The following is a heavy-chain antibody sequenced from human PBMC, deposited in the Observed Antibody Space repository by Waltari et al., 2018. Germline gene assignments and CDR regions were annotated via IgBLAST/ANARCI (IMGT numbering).Heavy chain of an antibody. CDR3: ARDQPPEYDFGSGYYTDYYYYYMDV. Sequence: QVQLQESGPGLVKPSETLSLTCTVSGGPISRYYLSWIRQPAGQGLEWIGGIYTSGSTNSNPATNSRGTMAVDTSKNQFSLKLSAVTAADTAVYYCARDQPPEYDFGSGYYTDYYYYYMDVWGKGTTVTGSS. V-gene: IGHV4-4*07. J-gene: IGHJ6*03. CDR1: GGPISRYY. CDR2: IYTSGST. D-gene: IGHD3-3*01.